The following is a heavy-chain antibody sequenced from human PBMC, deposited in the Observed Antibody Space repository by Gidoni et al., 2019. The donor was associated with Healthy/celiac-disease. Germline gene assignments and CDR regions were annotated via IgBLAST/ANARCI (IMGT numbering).Heavy chain of an antibody. CDR2: ISLNSGSI. J-gene: IGHJ6*02. Sequence: EVQLVESGGGLVQPGRSLRLSCAASGFTFDDYAMHWVRQAPGKGLEWVSGISLNSGSIVYADSVKGRFTISRDNAKNSLYLQMNSLRAEDTALYYCAKGYSSSFNGMDVWGQGTTVTVSS. CDR1: GFTFDDYA. V-gene: IGHV3-9*01. CDR3: AKGYSSSFNGMDV. D-gene: IGHD6-13*01.